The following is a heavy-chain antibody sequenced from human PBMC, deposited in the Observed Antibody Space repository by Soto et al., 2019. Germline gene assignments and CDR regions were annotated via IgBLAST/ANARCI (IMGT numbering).Heavy chain of an antibody. CDR2: IYSGGST. CDR1: GFTFDDYA. J-gene: IGHJ3*01. D-gene: IGHD5-12*01. Sequence: PGGSLRLSCAASGFTFDDYAMHWVRQAPGKGLEWVSLIYSGGSTYYADSVKGRFTISRDNSKNTLYLQMNSLRAEDTAVYYCARVEMATIGGAFDFWGQGTMVTVS. CDR3: ARVEMATIGGAFDF. V-gene: IGHV3-53*01.